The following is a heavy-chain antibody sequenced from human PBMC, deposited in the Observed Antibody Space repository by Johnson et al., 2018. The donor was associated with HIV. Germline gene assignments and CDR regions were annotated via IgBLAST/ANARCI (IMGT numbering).Heavy chain of an antibody. CDR2: IYSGGIT. CDR1: GFTVSSNY. V-gene: IGHV3-66*01. CDR3: ARDNLRAFDI. J-gene: IGHJ3*02. Sequence: VQLVESGGGLVQPGGSLRLSCTASGFTVSSNYMSWVRQAPGKGLEWVSLIYSGGITYYADSVKGRFTISRDNSKNTVYLQMISLRAEDTAVYYCARDNLRAFDIWGQGTMVTVSS. D-gene: IGHD5/OR15-5a*01.